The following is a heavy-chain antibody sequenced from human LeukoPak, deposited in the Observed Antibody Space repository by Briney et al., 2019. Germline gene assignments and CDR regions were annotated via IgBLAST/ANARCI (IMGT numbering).Heavy chain of an antibody. CDR2: INSDGSTT. V-gene: IGHV3-74*01. CDR1: GFTFSSYW. Sequence: GGSLRLSCAASGFTFSSYWMHWVRHAPGKGLVWVSRINSDGSTTNYADSVKGRFTISRDNAKNTLDLQMNSLRAEDTAVYYCARRSSGSPPYYFDYWGQGTLVTVSS. J-gene: IGHJ4*02. CDR3: ARRSSGSPPYYFDY. D-gene: IGHD1-26*01.